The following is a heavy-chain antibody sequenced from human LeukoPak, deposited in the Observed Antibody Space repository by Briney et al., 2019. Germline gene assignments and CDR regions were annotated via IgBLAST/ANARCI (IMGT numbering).Heavy chain of an antibody. CDR2: LNAGNGNT. CDR3: ATGYCSSTSCYGWFDP. CDR1: GYTFTSYA. J-gene: IGHJ5*02. V-gene: IGHV1-3*01. Sequence: ASVKVSCKASGYTFTSYAMHWVRQAPGQRLEWMGWLNAGNGNTKYSQKFQGRVTMTEDTSTDTAYMELSSLRSEDTAVYYCATGYCSSTSCYGWFDPWGQGTLVTVSS. D-gene: IGHD2-2*01.